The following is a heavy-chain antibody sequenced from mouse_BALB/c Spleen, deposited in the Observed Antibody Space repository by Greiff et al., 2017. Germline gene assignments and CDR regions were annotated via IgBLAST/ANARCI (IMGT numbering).Heavy chain of an antibody. J-gene: IGHJ3*01. V-gene: IGHV1-69*02. CDR1: GYTFTSYW. CDR3: TRSEGLRPWFAY. CDR2: IYPSDSYT. D-gene: IGHD2-4*01. Sequence: VQLQQPGAELVRPGASVKLSCKASGYTFTSYWINWVKQRPGQGLEWIGNIYPSDSYTNYNQKFKDKATLTVDKSSSTAYMQLSSPTSEDSAVYYCTRSEGLRPWFAYWGQGTLVTVSA.